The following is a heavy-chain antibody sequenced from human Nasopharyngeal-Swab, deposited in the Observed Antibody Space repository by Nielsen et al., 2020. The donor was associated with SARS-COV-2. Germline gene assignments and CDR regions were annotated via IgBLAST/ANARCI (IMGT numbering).Heavy chain of an antibody. Sequence: SCAASGFTFSNYGMHWVRQAPGKGLEWVAVISYDGSNKYYADSVKGRFTISRDNSKNTLYLQMNSLRAEDTAVYYCAKKVMDYWGQGTLVTVSS. CDR1: GFTFSNYG. J-gene: IGHJ4*02. D-gene: IGHD3-16*01. CDR2: ISYDGSNK. V-gene: IGHV3-30*18. CDR3: AKKVMDY.